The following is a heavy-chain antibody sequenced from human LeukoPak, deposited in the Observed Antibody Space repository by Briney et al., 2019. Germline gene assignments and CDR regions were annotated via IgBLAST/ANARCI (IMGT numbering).Heavy chain of an antibody. CDR3: ARLDENEVHLLSRGANWFDP. D-gene: IGHD1-1*01. V-gene: IGHV5-10-1*01. J-gene: IGHJ5*02. CDR1: GYSFTNYW. CDR2: IDPSDSHT. Sequence: GESLRISCMGSGYSFTNYWIFWVRQMPGKGLEWMGRIDPSDSHTDYSPSFQGHVTISVDRSISTAYLQWSSVRASDTALYYCARLDENEVHLLSRGANWFDPWGQGSVVSVS.